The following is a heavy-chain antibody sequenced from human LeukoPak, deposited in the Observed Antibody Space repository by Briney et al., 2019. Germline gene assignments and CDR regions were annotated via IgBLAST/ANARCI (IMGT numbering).Heavy chain of an antibody. CDR3: ASRGNYDFWSGYYRPSLHDY. Sequence: PGGSLRLSCAASGFTFSEYSMNWVRQAPGKGLEWVSFISTSSSHIYYGDSVKGRFTISRDNARNSVSLQMNSLRAEDTAVYYCASRGNYDFWSGYYRPSLHDYWGQGTLVTVSS. J-gene: IGHJ4*02. CDR2: ISTSSSHI. CDR1: GFTFSEYS. D-gene: IGHD3-3*01. V-gene: IGHV3-21*01.